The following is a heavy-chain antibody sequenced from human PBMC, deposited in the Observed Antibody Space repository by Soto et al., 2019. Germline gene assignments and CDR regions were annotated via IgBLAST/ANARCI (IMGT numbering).Heavy chain of an antibody. D-gene: IGHD4-17*01. CDR1: GGSISSSYYY. Sequence: SETLSLTYTVSGGSISSSYYYWGWIRQPPGKGLEWIGSIYYSGSTYYNPSLKSRVTISVDRSKNQFSLKLSSVTAADTAVYYCARGGKTVTTFDYWGQGTLVTVSS. J-gene: IGHJ4*02. CDR2: IYYSGST. V-gene: IGHV4-39*07. CDR3: ARGGKTVTTFDY.